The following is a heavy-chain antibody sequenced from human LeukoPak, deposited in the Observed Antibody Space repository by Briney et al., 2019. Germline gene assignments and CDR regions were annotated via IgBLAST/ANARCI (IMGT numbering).Heavy chain of an antibody. CDR3: AVKTYYDFWSGYYFAGYYYYYGMDV. V-gene: IGHV4-39*01. CDR1: GGSISGSSYY. Sequence: SETLSLTCTVSGGSISGSSYYWGWIRQPPGKGLEWIVSIYYSGSTYYNPSLKSRVTISVDTSKNQFSLKLNSVTATDTAVYYCAVKTYYDFWSGYYFAGYYYYYGMDVWGQGTTVTVSS. CDR2: IYYSGST. D-gene: IGHD3-3*01. J-gene: IGHJ6*02.